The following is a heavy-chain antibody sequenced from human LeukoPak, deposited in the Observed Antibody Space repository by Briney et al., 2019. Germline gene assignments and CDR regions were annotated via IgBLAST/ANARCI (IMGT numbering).Heavy chain of an antibody. Sequence: GGSLRLSCAASGFTFSSYSMNWVRQAPGKGLEWVSYISSSGSTIYYADSVKGRFTISRDNAKNSLYLQMNSLRAEDTAVYYCARDSRADFDYWGQGTLVTVSS. CDR2: ISSSGSTI. J-gene: IGHJ4*02. CDR1: GFTFSSYS. V-gene: IGHV3-48*04. CDR3: ARDSRADFDY.